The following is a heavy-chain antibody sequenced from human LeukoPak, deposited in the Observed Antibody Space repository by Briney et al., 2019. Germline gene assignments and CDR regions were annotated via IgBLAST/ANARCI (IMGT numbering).Heavy chain of an antibody. CDR2: INQDGSEK. CDR3: ARDGIDY. J-gene: IGHJ4*02. CDR1: GFTFSNYW. Sequence: GGSLRLSCAASGFTFSNYWVSWVRQAPGKGLEWVASINQDGSEKYYVDSVKGRFTISRDNAKNSVTLQMNSLRAEDTAVYYCARDGIDYWGQGTLVTVSS. V-gene: IGHV3-7*04. D-gene: IGHD1-26*01.